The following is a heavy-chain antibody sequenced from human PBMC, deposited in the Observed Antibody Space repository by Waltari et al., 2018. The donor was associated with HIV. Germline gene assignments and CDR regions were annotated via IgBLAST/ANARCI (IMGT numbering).Heavy chain of an antibody. D-gene: IGHD3-10*01. CDR2: IKTKGDGGAT. V-gene: IGHV3-15*01. Sequence: GGCLRLSCAASGFTLNSVGMSWVRQAPGKGLEWVGRIKTKGDGGATDYAAAVKGRFTISRDDSKNTVYLQMNSLKIEDTAVYYCTSEEDYGSGSHFDYWGQGTLVTVSS. CDR3: TSEEDYGSGSHFDY. J-gene: IGHJ4*02. CDR1: GFTLNSVG.